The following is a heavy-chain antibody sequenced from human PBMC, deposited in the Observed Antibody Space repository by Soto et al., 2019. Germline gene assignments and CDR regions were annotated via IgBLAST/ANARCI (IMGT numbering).Heavy chain of an antibody. J-gene: IGHJ4*02. CDR2: IIPMFGTA. Sequence: QVQLVQSGAEVKKPESSVKVSCKAPGGTFSTYAISWVRQAPGQGLEWMGGIIPMFGTANYAQRFQDRVTITADETTNTVYRERSSLRSEATAVYFCSSGIQLWLRRINNGYSGWGQGTLVTVSS. CDR1: GGTFSTYA. D-gene: IGHD5-18*01. CDR3: SSGIQLWLRRINNGYSG. V-gene: IGHV1-69*12.